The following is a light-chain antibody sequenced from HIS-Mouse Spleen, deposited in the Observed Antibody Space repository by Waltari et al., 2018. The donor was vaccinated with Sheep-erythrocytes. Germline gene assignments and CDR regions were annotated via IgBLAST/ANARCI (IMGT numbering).Light chain of an antibody. CDR3: SSYAGSNNWV. CDR2: EVS. J-gene: IGLJ3*02. V-gene: IGLV2-8*01. Sequence: QSALTHPPSASGSPGQPVTISCTATSSDVGGYNSVSWYQQHPGKAPKLMIYEVSKRPSGVPDRVSGSKSGNTASLTVSGLQAEDEADYYCSSYAGSNNWVFGGGTKLTVL. CDR1: SSDVGGYNS.